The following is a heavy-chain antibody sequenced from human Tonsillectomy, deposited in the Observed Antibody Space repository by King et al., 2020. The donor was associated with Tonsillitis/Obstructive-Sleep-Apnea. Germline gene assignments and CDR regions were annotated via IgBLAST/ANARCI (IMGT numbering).Heavy chain of an antibody. CDR2: IRSKAYGGTT. V-gene: IGHV3-49*04. J-gene: IGHJ6*02. CDR3: TRYMVVAANYYYGMDV. Sequence: VQLVESGGGLVQPGRSLRLSCTASGFTFGDYAMSWVRQAPGKGLEWVGFIRSKAYGGTTEYAASVKGRFTISRDDSKSIAYLQMNSLKTEDTAVYYCTRYMVVAANYYYGMDVWGQGTTVTVSS. CDR1: GFTFGDYA. D-gene: IGHD2-15*01.